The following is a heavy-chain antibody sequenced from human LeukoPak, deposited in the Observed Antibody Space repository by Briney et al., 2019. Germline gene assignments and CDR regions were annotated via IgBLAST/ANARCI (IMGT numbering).Heavy chain of an antibody. Sequence: PSETLSLTCTVSGGSISSSSYYWGWIRQPPGKGLEWIGSIYYSGSTYYNPSLKSRVTISVDTSKNQFSLKLSSVTAADTAVYYCLRGGGYDSSGQGAFDIWGQGTMVTVSS. J-gene: IGHJ3*02. V-gene: IGHV4-39*07. CDR2: IYYSGST. CDR3: LRGGGYDSSGQGAFDI. D-gene: IGHD3-22*01. CDR1: GGSISSSSYY.